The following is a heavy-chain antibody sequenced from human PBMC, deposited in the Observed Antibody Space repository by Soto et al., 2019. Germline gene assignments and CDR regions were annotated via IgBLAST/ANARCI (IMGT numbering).Heavy chain of an antibody. CDR2: ISGNDGKT. CDR3: ATDFDPGAQSFHS. V-gene: IGHV1-18*01. D-gene: IGHD7-27*01. Sequence: PGQGLEWMGWISGNDGKTKYAQKFQGRVTMTTDTSTSTAYMEMNSLRYDDTAVYYCATDFDPGAQSFHSWGKGLMVT. J-gene: IGHJ4*02.